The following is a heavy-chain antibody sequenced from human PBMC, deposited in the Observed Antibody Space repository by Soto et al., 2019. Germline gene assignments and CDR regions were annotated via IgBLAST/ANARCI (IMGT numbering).Heavy chain of an antibody. CDR2: IYYSGST. J-gene: IGHJ5*02. CDR1: GGSISSGDYY. V-gene: IGHV4-30-4*01. D-gene: IGHD3-3*01. Sequence: QVQLQESGPGLVKPSQTLSLTCTVSGGSISSGDYYCSWIRHPPGKRLEWIGYIYYSGSTYYNPSLKSRVTISVDTSKNQFSLKLSSVTAADTAVYYCARAPWVLRCLEWFDPWGQGTLVTVSS. CDR3: ARAPWVLRCLEWFDP.